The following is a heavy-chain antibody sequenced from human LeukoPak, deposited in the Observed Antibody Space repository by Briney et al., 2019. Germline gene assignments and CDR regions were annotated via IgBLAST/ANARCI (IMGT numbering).Heavy chain of an antibody. CDR3: ARVGSDDILSGSFDY. V-gene: IGHV3-48*03. CDR1: GFTFRSYE. CDR2: ISSSGSTI. D-gene: IGHD3-9*01. J-gene: IGHJ4*02. Sequence: GSLRLSCAASGFTFRSYEMNWVRQAPGKGLEWVSYISSSGSTIYYADSVKGRFTISRDNAKNSLYLQMNSLRAEDTAVYYCARVGSDDILSGSFDYWGQGTLVTVSS.